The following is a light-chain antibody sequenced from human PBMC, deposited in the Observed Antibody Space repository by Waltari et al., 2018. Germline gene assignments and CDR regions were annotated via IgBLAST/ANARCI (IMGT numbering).Light chain of an antibody. J-gene: IGLJ3*02. CDR1: NRDVRTLNY. CDR3: SSYTSSSTLV. CDR2: DVS. Sequence: QSAVTQPASVSGAPGQWIPLSCPGSNRDVRTLNYVPWYQQHPGKAPKLMIYDVSKRPSGVSDRFSGSKSGNTASLTISGLQAEDEADYYCSSYTSSSTLVFGGGTKVTVL. V-gene: IGLV2-14*01.